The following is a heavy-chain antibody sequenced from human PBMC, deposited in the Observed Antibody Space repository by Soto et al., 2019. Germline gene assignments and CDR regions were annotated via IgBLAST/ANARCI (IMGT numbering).Heavy chain of an antibody. V-gene: IGHV1-3*01. D-gene: IGHD5-18*01. J-gene: IGHJ6*02. CDR1: GCKCIGYG. CDR3: ARGGTAMVTKANYYYYGMDV. CDR2: INAGNGNT. Sequence: RAAGCKCIGYGMRWVRKTNRQRLEWMGWINAGNGNTKYSQKFQGRVTITRDTSASTAYMELSSLRSEDTAVYYCARGGTAMVTKANYYYYGMDVWGQGTPVTVSS.